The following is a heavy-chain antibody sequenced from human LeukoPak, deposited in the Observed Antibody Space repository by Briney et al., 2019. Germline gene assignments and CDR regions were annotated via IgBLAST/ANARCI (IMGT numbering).Heavy chain of an antibody. CDR3: AREYSSFEY. CDR1: GGSISGYY. Sequence: PSETLSLTCTVSGGSISGYYWHWIRQPPGRGLEWIGYIKYSGSTDYNPSLKSRVTVSVDTSKNQFSLNLRSVTAADTAVYYCAREYSSFEYWGQGILVTVSS. CDR2: IKYSGST. J-gene: IGHJ4*02. D-gene: IGHD3-22*01. V-gene: IGHV4-59*01.